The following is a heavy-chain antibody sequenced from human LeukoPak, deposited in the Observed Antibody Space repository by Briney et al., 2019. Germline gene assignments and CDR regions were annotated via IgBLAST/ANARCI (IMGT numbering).Heavy chain of an antibody. Sequence: GGSLRLSCTTSGFTFSDYAMSWFRQAPGKGLEWVGFIRSKSNGGTTHYAASVEGRFTISRDDSNSIAYLQMNSLKTEDTAVYYCVRDYRYAGHESVYWGQGTLVTVSS. V-gene: IGHV3-49*03. D-gene: IGHD5-12*01. J-gene: IGHJ4*02. CDR3: VRDYRYAGHESVY. CDR2: IRSKSNGGTT. CDR1: GFTFSDYA.